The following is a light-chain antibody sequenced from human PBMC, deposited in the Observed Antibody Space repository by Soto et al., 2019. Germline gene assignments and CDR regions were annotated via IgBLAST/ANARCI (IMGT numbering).Light chain of an antibody. CDR1: SSDVGAYNY. Sequence: QSALTQPASVSGSPGQSITISCTGTSSDVGAYNYVSWYQQHPGKAPQLMIYEVSNRPSGVSNRFSGSKSGNTASLTISGLQAEDEADYYCSSYRSSSTYVFGTGTKLTVL. V-gene: IGLV2-14*01. J-gene: IGLJ1*01. CDR3: SSYRSSSTYV. CDR2: EVS.